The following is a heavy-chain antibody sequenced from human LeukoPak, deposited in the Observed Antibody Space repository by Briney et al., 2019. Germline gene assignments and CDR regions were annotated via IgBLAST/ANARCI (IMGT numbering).Heavy chain of an antibody. CDR2: ISSSATYI. CDR1: GFTFSDYN. D-gene: IGHD2-2*01. Sequence: GGSLRLSCAASGFTFSDYNMNWVPQAPGKGLECVSSISSSATYIYYADSVKGRFTISRDNAKTSLSLQMNSLRAEDTAVYYCARILVVPAANYYYSYGMDVWGQGTTVTVSS. V-gene: IGHV3-21*06. CDR3: ARILVVPAANYYYSYGMDV. J-gene: IGHJ6*02.